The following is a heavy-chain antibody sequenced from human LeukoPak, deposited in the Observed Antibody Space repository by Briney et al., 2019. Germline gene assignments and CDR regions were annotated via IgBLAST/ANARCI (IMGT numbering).Heavy chain of an antibody. Sequence: PGGSLRLSCAASGFTFSSYEMNWVRQAPGKGLEWVSKISSSGSTINYAGSVKGRFTISRDNAKNSLYLQTNSLRAEDTAVYYCARVLYLYGSSSARFDYWGQGTLVTVSS. D-gene: IGHD6-6*01. CDR1: GFTFSSYE. CDR2: ISSSGSTI. CDR3: ARVLYLYGSSSARFDY. J-gene: IGHJ4*02. V-gene: IGHV3-48*03.